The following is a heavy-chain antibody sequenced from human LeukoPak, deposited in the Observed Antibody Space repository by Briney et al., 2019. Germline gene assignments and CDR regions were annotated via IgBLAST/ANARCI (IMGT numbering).Heavy chain of an antibody. Sequence: PSETLSLTCTVSGGSISNSYYYWGWIRQPPGKGLEWIGSIYYSGSTYYNPSIKSRDTISVDTSKNLFSLKLSSVTAADTAVYYCARNSGLPVVISNWGQGTLVTVSS. V-gene: IGHV4-39*01. J-gene: IGHJ4*02. CDR1: GGSISNSYYY. CDR3: ARNSGLPVVISN. D-gene: IGHD3-16*02. CDR2: IYYSGST.